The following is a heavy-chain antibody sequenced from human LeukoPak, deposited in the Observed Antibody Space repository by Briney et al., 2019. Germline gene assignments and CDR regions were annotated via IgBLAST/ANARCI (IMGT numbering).Heavy chain of an antibody. J-gene: IGHJ4*02. Sequence: QPGRSLRLSCATSGFTFSTYGIHWVRQAPGKALEWVAAIWPDGSYKYYADSVKGRFTISRDNSKNTVYLQMNTLRDEDTAVYYCASGIAAAGNFDYWGQGTLVTVSS. V-gene: IGHV3-33*01. CDR3: ASGIAAAGNFDY. CDR1: GFTFSTYG. D-gene: IGHD6-13*01. CDR2: IWPDGSYK.